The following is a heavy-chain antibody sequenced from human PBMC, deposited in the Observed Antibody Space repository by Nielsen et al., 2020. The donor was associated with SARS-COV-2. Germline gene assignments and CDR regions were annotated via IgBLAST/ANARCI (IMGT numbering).Heavy chain of an antibody. CDR2: IIPIFGTA. CDR1: GGTFSSYA. CDR3: ALRGCSGGSCHGWFDP. D-gene: IGHD2-15*01. V-gene: IGHV1-69*13. J-gene: IGHJ5*02. Sequence: SVKVSCKASGGTFSSYAISWVRQAPGQGLEWMGGIIPIFGTANYAQKFQGRVTITADESTSTAYMELSSLRSEDTAVYYCALRGCSGGSCHGWFDPWGQGTLVTVSS.